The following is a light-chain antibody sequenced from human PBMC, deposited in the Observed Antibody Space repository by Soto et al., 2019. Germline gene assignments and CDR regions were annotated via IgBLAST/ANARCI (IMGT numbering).Light chain of an antibody. CDR2: WAS. CDR1: QNVLNRANDKNY. J-gene: IGKJ4*01. Sequence: DIVMTQSPDSLAVSLGERATINCKSSQNVLNRANDKNYIAWYQQKPGQPPKLLIYWASTRESDVPDQFSGSGSATDFTLTISSLQAGDVAVYFCQQYFNTPLTFGGGTKVEIK. CDR3: QQYFNTPLT. V-gene: IGKV4-1*01.